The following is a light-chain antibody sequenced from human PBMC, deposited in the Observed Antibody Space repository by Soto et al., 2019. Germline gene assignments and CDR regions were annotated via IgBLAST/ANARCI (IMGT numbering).Light chain of an antibody. Sequence: DIQMTQSPSSLSASGGDRVTITCRASESIARHLNWYQQKPGKAPMLLIYAASSLPNGVPSRFRGGGSRTAFTLTISNLQPEDFATYYCQQSYSTLSITFGQGTRLEIK. CDR1: ESIARH. CDR2: AAS. J-gene: IGKJ5*01. CDR3: QQSYSTLSIT. V-gene: IGKV1-39*01.